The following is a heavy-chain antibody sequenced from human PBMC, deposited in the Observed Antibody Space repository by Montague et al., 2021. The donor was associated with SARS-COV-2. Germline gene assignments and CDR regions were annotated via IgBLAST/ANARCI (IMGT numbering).Heavy chain of an antibody. CDR3: ARDGADYSFAYYHEMDV. CDR1: GASVRTYY. CDR2: LYTSGST. D-gene: IGHD5-12*01. J-gene: IGHJ6*02. Sequence: SETLSLTCTVSGASVRTYYWSWIRQSAGKKLEWMGRLYTSGSTYYNPSFKSRVTMSLDTSKNLFSLSLSSMTAADTAVYYCARDGADYSFAYYHEMDVWGQGIAVTVSS. V-gene: IGHV4-4*07.